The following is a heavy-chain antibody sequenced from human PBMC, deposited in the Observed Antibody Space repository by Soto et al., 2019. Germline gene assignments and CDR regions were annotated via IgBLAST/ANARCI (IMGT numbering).Heavy chain of an antibody. CDR3: ARATYSSSWDDAFDI. V-gene: IGHV1-69*13. CDR2: IIPIFGTA. CDR1: GGTFSSYA. Sequence: ASVKVSCKASGGTFSSYAISWVRQAPGQGLEWMGGIIPIFGTANYAQKFQGRVTITADESTSTAYMELSSLRSEDTAVYYCARATYSSSWDDAFDIWGQGTMVTVSS. J-gene: IGHJ3*02. D-gene: IGHD6-13*01.